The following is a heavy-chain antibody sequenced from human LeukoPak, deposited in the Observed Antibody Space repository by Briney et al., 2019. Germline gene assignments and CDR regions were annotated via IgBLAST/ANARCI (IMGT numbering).Heavy chain of an antibody. D-gene: IGHD6-6*01. CDR1: GYSFTSYW. Sequence: GESLQISCKGSGYSFTSYWISWVRQMPGKGLEWMGRIDPSDSYTNYSPSFQGHVTISADKSISTAYLQWSSLKASDTAMYYCARQYSSSSAYYYYGMDVWGQGTTVTVSS. J-gene: IGHJ6*02. CDR2: IDPSDSYT. V-gene: IGHV5-10-1*01. CDR3: ARQYSSSSAYYYYGMDV.